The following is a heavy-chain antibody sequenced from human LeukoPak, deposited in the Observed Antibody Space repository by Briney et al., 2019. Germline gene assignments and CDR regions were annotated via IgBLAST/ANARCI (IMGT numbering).Heavy chain of an antibody. D-gene: IGHD1-26*01. V-gene: IGHV4-59*08. CDR2: IYYSGTP. Sequence: PSETLSLTCTVSGGSISSYYWGWIRQPPGKGLEWIGYIYYSGTPNYNPTLKSRVTMSVDTSKNQFSLKLSSVTAADTAVYYCERHGGSYDFDFWGQGTLVTVSS. CDR1: GGSISSYY. CDR3: ERHGGSYDFDF. J-gene: IGHJ4*02.